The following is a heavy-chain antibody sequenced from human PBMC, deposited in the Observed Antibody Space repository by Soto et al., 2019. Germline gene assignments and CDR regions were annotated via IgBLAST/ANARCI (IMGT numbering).Heavy chain of an antibody. J-gene: IGHJ4*02. CDR2: INHSGIT. CDR3: AIGPRMWLAGGGY. CDR1: GVSFSGYY. D-gene: IGHD6-19*01. Sequence: PSETLSLTCAVYGVSFSGYYWSWIRQPPGKGLEWLGEINHSGITDYNPSLKSRITISIDTSKKQFSLKLNSVTAADTAVYYCAIGPRMWLAGGGYWGQGTQVTVSS. V-gene: IGHV4-34*01.